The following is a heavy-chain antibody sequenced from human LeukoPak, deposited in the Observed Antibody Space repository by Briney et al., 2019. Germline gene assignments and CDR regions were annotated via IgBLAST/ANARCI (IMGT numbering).Heavy chain of an antibody. Sequence: GGSLGLSCAASGFTFSNAWMSWVRQAPGKGLEWVGRIKSKTDGGTTDYAAPVKGRFTISRDDSKNTLYLQMNSLKTEDTAVYYCTTEPGHHEPDAFDIWGQGTMVTVSS. V-gene: IGHV3-15*01. J-gene: IGHJ3*02. CDR2: IKSKTDGGTT. CDR1: GFTFSNAW. CDR3: TTEPGHHEPDAFDI. D-gene: IGHD1-14*01.